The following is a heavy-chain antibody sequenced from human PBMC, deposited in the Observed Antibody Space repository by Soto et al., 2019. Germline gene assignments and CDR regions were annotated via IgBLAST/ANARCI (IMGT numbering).Heavy chain of an antibody. CDR3: ARDFRSSTTGTTGDDAFDI. CDR2: ISAYNGNT. CDR1: GYTFTSYG. Sequence: ASVKVSCKASGYTFTSYGISWVRQAPGQGLEWMGWISAYNGNTNYAQKLQGRVTMTTDTSTSTAYMELRSLRSDDTAVYYCARDFRSSTTGTTGDDAFDIWGQGTMVTV. V-gene: IGHV1-18*01. D-gene: IGHD1-1*01. J-gene: IGHJ3*02.